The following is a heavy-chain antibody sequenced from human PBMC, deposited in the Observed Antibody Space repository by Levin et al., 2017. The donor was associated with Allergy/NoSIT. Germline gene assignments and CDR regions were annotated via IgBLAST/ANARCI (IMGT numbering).Heavy chain of an antibody. CDR3: ARHNIRITMVQGVIINYYFDY. CDR2: INPSGGST. CDR1: GYTFTSYY. Sequence: GASVKVSCKASGYTFTSYYMHWVRQAPGQGLEWMGIINPSGGSTSYAQKFQGRVTMTRDTSTSTVYMELSSLRSEDTAVYYCARHNIRITMVQGVIINYYFDYWGQGTLVTVSS. J-gene: IGHJ4*02. V-gene: IGHV1-46*01. D-gene: IGHD3-10*01.